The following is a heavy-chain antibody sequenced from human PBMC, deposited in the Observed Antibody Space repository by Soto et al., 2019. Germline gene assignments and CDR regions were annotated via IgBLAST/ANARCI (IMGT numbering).Heavy chain of an antibody. CDR2: IYYSGST. CDR3: ARVGPPTNPYYYYYYGMDV. J-gene: IGHJ6*02. V-gene: IGHV4-59*01. Sequence: SETLSLTCTVSGGSISSYYWSWIRQPPGKGLEWIGYIYYSGSTNYNPSLKSRVTISVDTSKNQFSLKLSSVTAADTAVYYCARVGPPTNPYYYYYYGMDVWGQGTTVTVSS. CDR1: GGSISSYY.